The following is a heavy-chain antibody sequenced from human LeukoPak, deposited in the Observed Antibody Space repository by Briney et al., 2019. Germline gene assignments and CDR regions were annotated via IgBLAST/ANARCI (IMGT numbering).Heavy chain of an antibody. D-gene: IGHD3-22*01. CDR3: ARDSGDSSGQIDY. CDR1: GFTFSSYD. J-gene: IGHJ4*02. Sequence: GGAVRLSCAASGFTFSSYDMHWVRQATGKGLEWVSAIDSAGDTYYPGSVKGRFTISRENAKNTLYLQMNSLRAEDTAVYYCARDSGDSSGQIDYWGQGTLVTVFS. CDR2: IDSAGDT. V-gene: IGHV3-13*04.